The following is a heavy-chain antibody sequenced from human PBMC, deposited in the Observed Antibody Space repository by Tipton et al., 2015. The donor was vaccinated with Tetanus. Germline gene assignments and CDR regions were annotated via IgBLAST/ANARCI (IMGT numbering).Heavy chain of an antibody. CDR3: ARPSTTVTPRAFDV. CDR2: IYYSGSS. CDR1: GASMSSSSYY. D-gene: IGHD4-17*01. V-gene: IGHV4-39*01. Sequence: TLSLTCNVSGASMSSSSYYWDWIRQPPEKGLEWIGSIYYSGSSYYNPSLESRVTISLDTSKNRFSLKLTSVTAADAAVYYCARPSTTVTPRAFDVWGQGTMVTVSS. J-gene: IGHJ3*01.